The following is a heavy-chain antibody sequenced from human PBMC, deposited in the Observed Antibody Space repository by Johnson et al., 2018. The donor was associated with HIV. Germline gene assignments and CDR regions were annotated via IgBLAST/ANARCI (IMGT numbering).Heavy chain of an antibody. J-gene: IGHJ3*02. CDR3: AGRSSAWYEDAFDI. Sequence: VQLVESGGGLVQPGGSLRLSCAASGFTVSSNYMSWVRQAPGKGLEWVSVIYSGDRTYSAVSVKGRFTISRDSSKNTLFLQMNSLRVEETAIYYCAGRSSAWYEDAFDIWGQGTMVTVSS. CDR2: IYSGDRT. V-gene: IGHV3-66*01. D-gene: IGHD6-19*01. CDR1: GFTVSSNY.